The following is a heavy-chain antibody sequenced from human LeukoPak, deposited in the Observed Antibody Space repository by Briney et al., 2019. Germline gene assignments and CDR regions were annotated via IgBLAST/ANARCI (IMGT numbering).Heavy chain of an antibody. CDR3: AKHQLLPALYYGMDV. Sequence: GGSLRLSCAASGFTVSSNYMSWVRQAPGKGLEWVSVIYSGGSTYYADSVKGRFTISRDNSKNTLYLQMNSLRAEDTAVYYCAKHQLLPALYYGMDVWGQGTTVTVSS. V-gene: IGHV3-53*01. J-gene: IGHJ6*02. CDR1: GFTVSSNY. D-gene: IGHD2-2*01. CDR2: IYSGGST.